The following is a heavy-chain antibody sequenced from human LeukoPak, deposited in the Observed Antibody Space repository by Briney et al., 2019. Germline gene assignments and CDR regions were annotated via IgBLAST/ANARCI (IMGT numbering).Heavy chain of an antibody. J-gene: IGHJ6*02. CDR3: ARVIVVVPAAIRRGYYYYGMDV. CDR1: GFTFSSYW. CDR2: IKQDGSEK. V-gene: IGHV3-7*01. Sequence: GGSLRLSCAASGFTFSSYWMSWVRQAPGKGLEWVANIKQDGSEKYYEDSVKGRFTISRDNAKNSLYLQMNSLRAEDTAVYYCARVIVVVPAAIRRGYYYYGMDVWGQGTTVTVSS. D-gene: IGHD2-2*01.